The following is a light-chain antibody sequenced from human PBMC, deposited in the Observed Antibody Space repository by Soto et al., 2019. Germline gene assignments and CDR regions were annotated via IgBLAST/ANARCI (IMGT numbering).Light chain of an antibody. CDR1: QSVDYNN. J-gene: IGKJ1*01. V-gene: IGKV3-20*01. CDR2: HAS. Sequence: EIVLTQSPGTLSLSPGERATLSCRASQSVDYNNLAWYQQKPGQAPRLLISHASRRATGIPDRFSGSGSGTDFPLTISSLEPEVFAVYHCQQHGNSPGTFGQGTKVDIK. CDR3: QQHGNSPGT.